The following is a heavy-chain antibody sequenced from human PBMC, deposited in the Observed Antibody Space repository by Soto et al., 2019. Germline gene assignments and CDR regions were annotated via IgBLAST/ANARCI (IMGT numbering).Heavy chain of an antibody. CDR3: AKGYEISPPIASGWYSNYYYGMDV. Sequence: GGSLRLSCVASGITFGSRAMSWVRQAPGEGLEWVSTITDTGGDAKYADSVRGRFTISRDNSKNTQYLQMNSLRAEDTAVYYCAKGYEISPPIASGWYSNYYYGMDVWGQGTTVTVSS. V-gene: IGHV3-23*01. CDR2: ITDTGGDA. D-gene: IGHD6-19*01. CDR1: GITFGSRA. J-gene: IGHJ6*02.